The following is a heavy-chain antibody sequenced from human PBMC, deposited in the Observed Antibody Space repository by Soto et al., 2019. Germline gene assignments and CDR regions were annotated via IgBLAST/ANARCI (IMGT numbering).Heavy chain of an antibody. Sequence: ASVKVSCKPSGYTFNTYYLHWVRQATGQGLEWMGWMNPNSGNTGYAQKFQGRVTMTRNTSVSTAYMELSSLRSEDTAVYYCARVLSWASYYDFWSGYYNYYYYGMDVWGQGTTVTVSS. D-gene: IGHD3-3*01. CDR1: GYTFNTYY. J-gene: IGHJ6*02. V-gene: IGHV1-8*02. CDR3: ARVLSWASYYDFWSGYYNYYYYGMDV. CDR2: MNPNSGNT.